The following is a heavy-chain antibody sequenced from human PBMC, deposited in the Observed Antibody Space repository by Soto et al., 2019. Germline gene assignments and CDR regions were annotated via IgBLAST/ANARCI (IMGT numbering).Heavy chain of an antibody. CDR2: ISYDGSNK. V-gene: IGHV3-30-3*01. CDR3: GPLLTVTSSGGMDV. J-gene: IGHJ6*02. CDR1: GFTFSSYA. D-gene: IGHD4-17*01. Sequence: PGGSLRLSCAASGFTFSSYAMHWVRQAPGKGLEWVAVISYDGSNKYYADSVKGRFTISRDNSKNTLYLQMNSLRAEDTAVYYCGPLLTVTSSGGMDVWGQGTTVTVSS.